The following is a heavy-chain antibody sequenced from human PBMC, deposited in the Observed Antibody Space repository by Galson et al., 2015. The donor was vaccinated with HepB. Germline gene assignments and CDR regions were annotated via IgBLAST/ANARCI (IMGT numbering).Heavy chain of an antibody. Sequence: SLRLSCAASGFTFSSYAMHWVRQAPGKGLEWVAVISYDGSNKYYADSVKGRFTISRDNSKNTLYLQMNSLRAEDTAVYYSARDYASSWYFNHYYGMDVWGQGTTVTVSS. CDR3: ARDYASSWYFNHYYGMDV. CDR1: GFTFSSYA. J-gene: IGHJ6*02. D-gene: IGHD6-13*01. CDR2: ISYDGSNK. V-gene: IGHV3-30*04.